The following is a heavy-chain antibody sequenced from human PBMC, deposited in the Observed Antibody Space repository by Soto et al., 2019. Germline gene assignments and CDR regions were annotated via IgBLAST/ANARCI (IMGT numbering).Heavy chain of an antibody. V-gene: IGHV3-23*01. CDR2: ISGSGGST. J-gene: IGHJ4*02. D-gene: IGHD4-17*01. CDR1: GFTFSSYS. CDR3: ANGSGYGDYAYYFDY. Sequence: GGSLRLSCTASGFTFSSYSISWVRQAPGKGLEWVSAISGSGGSTYYADSVKGRFTISRDNSKNTLYLQMNSLRAEDTAVYYCANGSGYGDYAYYFDYWGQGTLVTVSS.